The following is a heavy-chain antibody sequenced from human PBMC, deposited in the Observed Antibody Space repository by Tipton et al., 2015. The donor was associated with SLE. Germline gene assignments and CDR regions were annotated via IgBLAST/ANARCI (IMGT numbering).Heavy chain of an antibody. V-gene: IGHV4-39*07. D-gene: IGHD3-22*01. CDR3: ARDLYYYDSSGYSPFDY. J-gene: IGHJ4*02. Sequence: TLSLTCTVSGGSISSSSYYWGWIRQPPGKGLEWIGSIYYSGSTYYNPSLKSRVTISVDTSKNQFSLKLSSVTAADTAVYYCARDLYYYDSSGYSPFDYWGQGTLVTVSS. CDR2: IYYSGST. CDR1: GGSISSSSYY.